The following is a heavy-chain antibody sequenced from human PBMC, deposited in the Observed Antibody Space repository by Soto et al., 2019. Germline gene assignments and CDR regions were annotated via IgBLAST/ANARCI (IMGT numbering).Heavy chain of an antibody. J-gene: IGHJ6*02. CDR3: ARGAWRDYYYGMDV. V-gene: IGHV3-30-3*01. CDR2: ISYDGSNK. Sequence: GGSLRLSCSVSGFSFSSYAMQWVRQAQGKGLEWVAVISYDGSNKYYADSVKGRFTISRDNSKNTLYLQMNSLRAEDTAVYYCARGAWRDYYYGMDVWGQGTTVTVSS. D-gene: IGHD5-12*01. CDR1: GFSFSSYA.